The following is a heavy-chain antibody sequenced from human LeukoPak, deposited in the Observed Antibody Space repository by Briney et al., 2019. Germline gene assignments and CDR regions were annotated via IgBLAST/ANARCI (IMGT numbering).Heavy chain of an antibody. CDR3: ARDGRLRVLYY. D-gene: IGHD5-12*01. J-gene: IGHJ4*02. CDR1: GFSFSDYY. CDR2: IWYDGSNK. Sequence: GGSLRLSCAASGFSFSDYYISWIRQAPGKGLEWVAVIWYDGSNKYYADSVKGRFTISRDNSKNTLYLQMNSLRAEDTAVYYCARDGRLRVLYYWGQGTLVTVSS. V-gene: IGHV3-33*08.